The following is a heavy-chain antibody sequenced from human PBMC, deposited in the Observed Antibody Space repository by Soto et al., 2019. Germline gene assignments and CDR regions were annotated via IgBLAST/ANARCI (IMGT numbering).Heavy chain of an antibody. CDR2: INPNSGGT. CDR3: ARSRRVSINWFDP. Sequence: PSVKVSCKASGYTFTGYYMHWVRQAPGQGLEWMGWINPNSGGTNYAQKFQGRVTMTRDTSISTAYMELSRLRSDDTAVYYCARSRRVSINWFDPWGQGTLVTVS. J-gene: IGHJ5*02. CDR1: GYTFTGYY. V-gene: IGHV1-2*02. D-gene: IGHD6-13*01.